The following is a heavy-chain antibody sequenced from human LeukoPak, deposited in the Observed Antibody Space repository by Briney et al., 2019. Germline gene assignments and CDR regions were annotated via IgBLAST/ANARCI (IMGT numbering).Heavy chain of an antibody. V-gene: IGHV3-7*03. D-gene: IGHD5-18*01. Sequence: GGSLRLSCAASGFTFSRYWMSWVRQAPGKGLEWVANIKQDGSEKYYVDSVKGRFTISRGNAKNSLYLQMNSLRAEDTAVYYCARDGASRYSYGLYYFDYWGQGTLVTVSS. CDR1: GFTFSRYW. CDR3: ARDGASRYSYGLYYFDY. J-gene: IGHJ4*02. CDR2: IKQDGSEK.